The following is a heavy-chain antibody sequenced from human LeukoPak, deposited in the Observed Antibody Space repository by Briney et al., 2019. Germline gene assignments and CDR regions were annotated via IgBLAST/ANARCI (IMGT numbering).Heavy chain of an antibody. CDR2: IKEDGRDK. CDR3: ARDGSLWFGKFDY. V-gene: IGHV3-7*01. Sequence: GGSLRLSCVASGFTFSKSWMTWVRQAPGKGLERVANIKEDGRDKNYVDSVKGRFTISRDNAKNSMYLEMNSLRVEDTAVYYCARDGSLWFGKFDYWGQGTLVTVSS. J-gene: IGHJ4*02. D-gene: IGHD3-10*01. CDR1: GFTFSKSW.